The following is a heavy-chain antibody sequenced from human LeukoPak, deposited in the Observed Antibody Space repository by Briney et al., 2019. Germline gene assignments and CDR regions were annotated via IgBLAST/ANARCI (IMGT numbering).Heavy chain of an antibody. CDR1: GGSISSSSYY. CDR2: IYYSGST. D-gene: IGHD5-12*01. CDR3: ARVYSGYDCDAFDI. V-gene: IGHV4-39*01. Sequence: SETLSLTCTVSGGSISSSSYYWGWIRQPPGKGLEWIGSIYYSGSTYYNPSLKSRVTISVDTSKNQFSLKLSSVTAADTAVYYCARVYSGYDCDAFDIWGQGTMVTVSS. J-gene: IGHJ3*02.